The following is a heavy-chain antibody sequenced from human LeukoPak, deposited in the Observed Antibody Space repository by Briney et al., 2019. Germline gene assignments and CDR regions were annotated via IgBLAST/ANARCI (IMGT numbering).Heavy chain of an antibody. J-gene: IGHJ5*02. Sequence: AASVKVSCKASGGTFSSYAISWVRQAPGQGLEWMGGIIPIFGTANYAQKFQGRVTITTDESTSTAYMELSSLRSEDTAVYYCARDGRNGGSGTLNWFDPWGQGTLVTVSS. CDR2: IIPIFGTA. CDR3: ARDGRNGGSGTLNWFDP. V-gene: IGHV1-69*05. D-gene: IGHD3-10*01. CDR1: GGTFSSYA.